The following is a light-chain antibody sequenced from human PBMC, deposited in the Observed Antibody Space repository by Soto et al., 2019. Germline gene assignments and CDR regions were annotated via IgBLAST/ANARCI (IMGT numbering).Light chain of an antibody. CDR3: QQYGTSVWT. J-gene: IGKJ1*01. CDR1: QSVNSNY. V-gene: IGKV3-20*01. Sequence: EIVLTQSPGTLSLSPGERATLSCRASQSVNSNYFAWYQQKPGQAPRLLIYGASSRATGTPDRFSGSGSGTDFILTISRLEPEDFAVYYCQQYGTSVWTFGQGTKVEIK. CDR2: GAS.